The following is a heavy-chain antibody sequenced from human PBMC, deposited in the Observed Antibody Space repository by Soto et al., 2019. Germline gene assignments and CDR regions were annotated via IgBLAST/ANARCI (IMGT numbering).Heavy chain of an antibody. D-gene: IGHD3-22*01. CDR3: ARDVNSSGYYYVPSFDY. Sequence: QVQLVQSGAEVKKPGASVKVSCKASGYTFTSYAMHWVRQAPGQRLEWMGWINAGNGNTKYSQKFQGRVTITRDTSASTAYMELSSLRSEDTAVYYCARDVNSSGYYYVPSFDYWGQGTLVTVSS. V-gene: IGHV1-3*01. CDR2: INAGNGNT. CDR1: GYTFTSYA. J-gene: IGHJ4*02.